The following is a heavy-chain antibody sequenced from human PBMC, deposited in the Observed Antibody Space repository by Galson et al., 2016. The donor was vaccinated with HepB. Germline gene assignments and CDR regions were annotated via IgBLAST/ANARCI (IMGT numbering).Heavy chain of an antibody. Sequence: SLRLSCAASGFTFNTYGMHWVRQSPDKGLEWLAVLWYDEITNYYADSVKGQFTVSRDNSKNTLYLQMNNLRAEDTAVYFCARDPGSSTWKNYFDYWGQGTRVTVSS. CDR1: GFTFNTYG. D-gene: IGHD6-13*01. CDR3: ARDPGSSTWKNYFDY. V-gene: IGHV3-33*01. J-gene: IGHJ4*02. CDR2: LWYDEITN.